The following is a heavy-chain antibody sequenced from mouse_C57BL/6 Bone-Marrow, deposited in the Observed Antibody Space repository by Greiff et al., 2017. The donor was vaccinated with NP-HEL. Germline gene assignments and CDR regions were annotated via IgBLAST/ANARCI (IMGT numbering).Heavy chain of an antibody. J-gene: IGHJ3*01. CDR3: ARPLRWLEDWFAY. CDR1: GFTFSSYG. Sequence: EVKLMESGGDLVKPGGSLKLSCAASGFTFSSYGMSWVRQTPDKRLEWVATISSGGSYTSYPDRVQGRFTISRDNAKNTLYLQMSRLKSEDTAMYYCARPLRWLEDWFAYWGQGTLVTVSA. CDR2: ISSGGSYT. V-gene: IGHV5-6*01. D-gene: IGHD2-3*01.